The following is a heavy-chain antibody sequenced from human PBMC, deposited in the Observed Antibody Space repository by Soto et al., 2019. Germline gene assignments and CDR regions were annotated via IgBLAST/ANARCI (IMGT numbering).Heavy chain of an antibody. CDR1: GYPVTAYY. CDR3: ARRGGVGLAGSAAFEM. Sequence: QLHLVHSGAVVKKPGASVTVSCSASGYPVTAYYMHWVRQAPGRGLEWMGGINPATGAAKYTQTFRGRVMMAGDTSSSTVCMELSGLTSEKPAFFYCARRGGVGLAGSAAFEMWGQGTLVTVSS. CDR2: INPATGAA. D-gene: IGHD6-19*01. V-gene: IGHV1-2*02. J-gene: IGHJ3*02.